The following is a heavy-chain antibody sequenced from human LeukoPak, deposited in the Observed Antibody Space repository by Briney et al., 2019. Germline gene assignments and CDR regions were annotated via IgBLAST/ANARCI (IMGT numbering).Heavy chain of an antibody. CDR2: ISYDGSNK. Sequence: PGGSLRLSCAASGFTFSSYAMHWVRQAPGKGLEWVAVISYDGSNKYYADSVKGRFTISRGNSKNTLYLQMNSLRAEDTAVYYCARVGARYSYGFLDYWGQGTLVTVSS. D-gene: IGHD5-18*01. CDR1: GFTFSSYA. J-gene: IGHJ4*02. CDR3: ARVGARYSYGFLDY. V-gene: IGHV3-30-3*01.